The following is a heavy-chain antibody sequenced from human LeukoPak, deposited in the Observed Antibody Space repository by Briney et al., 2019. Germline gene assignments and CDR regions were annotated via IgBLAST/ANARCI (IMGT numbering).Heavy chain of an antibody. CDR2: IIPIFGTA. CDR1: GGTFSSYA. D-gene: IGHD1-1*01. J-gene: IGHJ4*02. CDR3: ARHPNSNWDY. Sequence: GASVTVSCTASGGTFSSYAISWVRQAPGQGLEWMGGIIPIFGTANYAQKFQGRVTITADESTSTAYMELSSLRSEDTAVYYCARHPNSNWDYWGQGTLVTVSS. V-gene: IGHV1-69*13.